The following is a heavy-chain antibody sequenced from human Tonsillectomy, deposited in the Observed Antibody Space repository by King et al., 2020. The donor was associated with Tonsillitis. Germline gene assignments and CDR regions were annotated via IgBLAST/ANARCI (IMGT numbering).Heavy chain of an antibody. CDR2: IRSKAYGGTT. D-gene: IGHD3-22*01. J-gene: IGHJ6*03. CDR3: TREGNYYDISGYYYDYYYYYMDV. CDR1: GFTFGDYA. Sequence: QLVQSGGGLVQPGRSLRLSCTASGFTFGDYAMSWVRQAPGKGLEWVGFIRSKAYGGTTEYAASVKGRFTISRDDSKSIAYLQMNSLKTEDTAVYYCTREGNYYDISGYYYDYYYYYMDVWGKGTTVTVSS. V-gene: IGHV3-49*04.